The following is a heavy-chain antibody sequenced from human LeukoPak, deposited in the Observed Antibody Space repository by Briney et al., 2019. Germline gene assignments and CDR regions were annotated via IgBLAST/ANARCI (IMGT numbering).Heavy chain of an antibody. Sequence: PSEPLSLTCAVYGGPFSGYYWSWLRQPPGKGLEWIGEINHSGSTNYNPSLKSRVTLSVDTSKNQFSLKLSSVTAADTAVYYCASQVVTLGPDAFDIWGQGTMVTVSS. CDR2: INHSGST. V-gene: IGHV4-34*01. J-gene: IGHJ3*02. CDR3: ASQVVTLGPDAFDI. CDR1: GGPFSGYY. D-gene: IGHD4-23*01.